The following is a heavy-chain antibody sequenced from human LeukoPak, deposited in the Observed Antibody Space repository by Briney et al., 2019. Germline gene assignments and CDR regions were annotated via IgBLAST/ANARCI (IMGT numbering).Heavy chain of an antibody. D-gene: IGHD3-10*01. CDR3: ARRSRFGELFDY. V-gene: IGHV1-2*02. Sequence: ASVKVSCKASGYTFTGYYMHWVRQAPGQGLEWMGWINPNSGGTNYARKFQGRVTMTRDTSISTAYMELSRLRSDDTAVYYCARRSRFGELFDYWGQGTLVTVSS. CDR1: GYTFTGYY. CDR2: INPNSGGT. J-gene: IGHJ4*02.